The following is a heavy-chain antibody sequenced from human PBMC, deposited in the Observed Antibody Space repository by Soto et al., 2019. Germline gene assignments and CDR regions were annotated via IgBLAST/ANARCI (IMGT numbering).Heavy chain of an antibody. Sequence: ASVKVSCKASGYTLTSYFMHWVRQAPGQGLEWMGWMNPNSGNTGYAQKFQGRVTMTRNTSISTAYMELSSLRSEDTAVYYCARVAYPGVYYYYMDVWGKGTTVTVSS. D-gene: IGHD3-16*01. CDR1: GYTLTSYF. V-gene: IGHV1-8*02. CDR2: MNPNSGNT. CDR3: ARVAYPGVYYYYMDV. J-gene: IGHJ6*03.